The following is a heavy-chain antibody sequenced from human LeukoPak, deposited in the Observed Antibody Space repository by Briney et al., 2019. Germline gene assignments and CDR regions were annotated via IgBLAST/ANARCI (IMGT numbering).Heavy chain of an antibody. J-gene: IGHJ3*02. CDR2: INPNSGGT. CDR1: GYTFTGYY. D-gene: IGHD4-17*01. Sequence: ASVKVSCKASGYTFTGYYMHWVRQAPGQGLEWMGWINPNSGGTNYAQKFQGRVTMTRDTSISTAYMELSRLRSDDTAVYYCARETETVTTVGTDAFDIWGQGTMVTVSS. V-gene: IGHV1-2*02. CDR3: ARETETVTTVGTDAFDI.